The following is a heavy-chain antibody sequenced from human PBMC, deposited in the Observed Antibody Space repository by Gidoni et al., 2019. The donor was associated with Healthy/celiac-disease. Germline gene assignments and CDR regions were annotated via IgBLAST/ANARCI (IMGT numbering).Heavy chain of an antibody. CDR3: AKFSYGLGYFDY. CDR2: ISGSGGST. J-gene: IGHJ4*02. CDR1: GFTFSSYA. D-gene: IGHD4-17*01. Sequence: EVQLLESGGGLVQPGGSLRLSCAASGFTFSSYAMSWVRQAPGKGLEWVSAISGSGGSTYYAGSVKGRFTISRDNSKNTLYLQMNSLRAEDTAVYYCAKFSYGLGYFDYWGQGTLVTVSS. V-gene: IGHV3-23*01.